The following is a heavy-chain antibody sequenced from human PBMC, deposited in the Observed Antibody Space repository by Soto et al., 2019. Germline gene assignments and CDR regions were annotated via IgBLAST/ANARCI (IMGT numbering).Heavy chain of an antibody. J-gene: IGHJ4*02. V-gene: IGHV3-53*01. Sequence: PGGSLRLSCAASGFTVSGNYMSWVRQAPGKGLEWVSVIYNGGGTYYADSMKGRFTISRDNSKNTLYLQMNSLRAEDTAVYYCASTRGSSYDYWGQGTLVTVSS. D-gene: IGHD6-6*01. CDR2: IYNGGGT. CDR1: GFTVSGNY. CDR3: ASTRGSSYDY.